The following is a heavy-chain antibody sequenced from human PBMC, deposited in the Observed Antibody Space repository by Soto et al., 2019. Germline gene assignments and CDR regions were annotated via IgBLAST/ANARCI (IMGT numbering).Heavy chain of an antibody. V-gene: IGHV1-18*01. J-gene: IGHJ4*02. CDR1: GYPFTSYG. CDR3: ARSIAAAVEFDY. Sequence: ASVXVSCKASGYPFTSYGINWVRQAPGQGLEWMGWISAYNGNTNYAQKLQGRVTMTTDTSTSTAYMELRSLRSDDTAVYYCARSIAAAVEFDYWGQGTLVTVSS. CDR2: ISAYNGNT. D-gene: IGHD6-13*01.